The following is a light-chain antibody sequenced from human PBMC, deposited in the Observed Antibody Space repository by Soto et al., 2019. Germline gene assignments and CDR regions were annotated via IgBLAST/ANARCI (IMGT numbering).Light chain of an antibody. J-gene: IGKJ1*01. V-gene: IGKV1-39*01. CDR3: QQSYGRMT. Sequence: DIQMTQSPSSLSASVGDGVTITCRASQSISSYVSWYQQKPGKAPKLLIYAASRLESGVPSRFSGSRSGTDFTLTISSLQPEDFATYYCQQSYGRMTFGQGTKVDIK. CDR2: AAS. CDR1: QSISSY.